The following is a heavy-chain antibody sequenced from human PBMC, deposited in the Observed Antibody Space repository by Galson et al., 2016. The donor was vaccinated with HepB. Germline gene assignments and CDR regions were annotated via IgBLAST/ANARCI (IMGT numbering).Heavy chain of an antibody. CDR3: ARDRFFVVAPAAGTFDV. Sequence: SLRLSCAASGFTFGNYAMNWVRQTPGKGLEWVANIKQDGSEKFYVDSVKGRFTISRDNAKSSLYLQLNRLRVEDTALYYCARDRFFVVAPAAGTFDVWGQGRMVTVSS. D-gene: IGHD2-2*01. CDR1: GFTFGNYA. CDR2: IKQDGSEK. J-gene: IGHJ3*01. V-gene: IGHV3-7*04.